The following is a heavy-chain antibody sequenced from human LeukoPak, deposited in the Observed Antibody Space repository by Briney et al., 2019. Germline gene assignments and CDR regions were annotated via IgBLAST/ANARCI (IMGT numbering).Heavy chain of an antibody. D-gene: IGHD3-10*01. CDR3: AGGPYGTGSHFDF. CDR1: GYTFTSYY. Sequence: ASVKVSCKASGYTFTSYYMHWVRQAPGQGLEWMGIINPSGGSTSYAQKFQGRVTTTRDTSTSTVYMELSSLRSEDTAVYYCAGGPYGTGSHFDFWGQGTLVTVSS. V-gene: IGHV1-46*01. CDR2: INPSGGST. J-gene: IGHJ4*02.